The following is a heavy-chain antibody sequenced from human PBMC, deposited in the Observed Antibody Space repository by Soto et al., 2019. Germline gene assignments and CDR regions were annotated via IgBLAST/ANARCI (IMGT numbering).Heavy chain of an antibody. CDR2: ISYDGSNK. V-gene: IGHV3-30-3*01. Sequence: GGSLRLSCAASGFTFSSYAMHWVRQAPGKGLKWVAVISYDGSNKYYADSVKGRFTISRDNSKNTLYLQMNSLRAEDTAVYYCARALIVVVVAATNRAPFDYWGQGTLVTVSS. CDR1: GFTFSSYA. D-gene: IGHD2-15*01. CDR3: ARALIVVVVAATNRAPFDY. J-gene: IGHJ4*02.